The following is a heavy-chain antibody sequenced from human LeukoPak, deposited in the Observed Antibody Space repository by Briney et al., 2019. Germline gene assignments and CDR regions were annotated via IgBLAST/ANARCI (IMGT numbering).Heavy chain of an antibody. CDR3: AKVPTIHYYDSSGYDY. CDR2: ISAGGGTT. J-gene: IGHJ4*02. D-gene: IGHD3-22*01. V-gene: IGHV3-23*01. Sequence: GSLRLSCAASGFTFSSYAMNWVRQAPGKGLEWVSFISAGGGTTYYADSVKGRFTISRDNSKNTLSLHMDSLRAEDTAVYYCAKVPTIHYYDSSGYDYWGQGTLVTVSS. CDR1: GFTFSSYA.